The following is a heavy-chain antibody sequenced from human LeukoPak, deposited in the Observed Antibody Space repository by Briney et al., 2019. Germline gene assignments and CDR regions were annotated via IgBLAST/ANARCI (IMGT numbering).Heavy chain of an antibody. V-gene: IGHV3-66*01. CDR3: AREGPPGVVAGIDY. CDR2: IYSGGST. Sequence: GGSLRLSCAASGFTVSSNYMSWVRQAPGKGLEWVSVIYSGGSTYYADSVKGRFTISRDNSKNTLYLQMNSLRAEDTAVYYCAREGPPGVVAGIDYWGQGTLVTVSS. D-gene: IGHD2-15*01. J-gene: IGHJ4*02. CDR1: GFTVSSNY.